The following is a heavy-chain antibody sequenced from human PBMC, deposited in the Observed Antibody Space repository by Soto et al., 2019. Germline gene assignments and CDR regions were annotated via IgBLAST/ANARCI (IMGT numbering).Heavy chain of an antibody. CDR1: GYTFTSYG. CDR3: ARWAEGVTTPHFDY. CDR2: INPNSGGT. V-gene: IGHV1-2*04. Sequence: ASVKVSCKASGYTFTSYGISWVRQAPGQGLEWMGWINPNSGGTNYAQKFQGWVTMTRDTSISTAYMELSRLRSDDTAVYYCARWAEGVTTPHFDYWGQGTLVTVSS. J-gene: IGHJ4*01. D-gene: IGHD4-17*01.